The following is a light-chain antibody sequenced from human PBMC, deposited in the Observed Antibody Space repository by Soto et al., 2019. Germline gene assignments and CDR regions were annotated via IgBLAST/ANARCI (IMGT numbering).Light chain of an antibody. V-gene: IGKV1-5*03. CDR2: KAS. CDR1: QNINSW. Sequence: DIPMTQSPSTLSASVGDRVTITCRASQNINSWLAWYQQKPGKAPKLLIYKASNLEPGVPSRFSGSGSGTEFTLTISSLQPDDFATYYCQHYTSFGPGTKVDIK. CDR3: QHYTS. J-gene: IGKJ3*01.